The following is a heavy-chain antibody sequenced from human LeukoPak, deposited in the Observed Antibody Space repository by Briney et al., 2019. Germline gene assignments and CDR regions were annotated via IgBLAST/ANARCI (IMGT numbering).Heavy chain of an antibody. CDR3: ARDLTGYGDYGRIDY. CDR2: ISAYNGNT. Sequence: GASVKVSCKASGYTFTSYGISWVRQAPGHGLEWMGWISAYNGNTNYAQKLQGRVTMTTDTSTSTAYMELRSLRSDDTAVYYCARDLTGYGDYGRIDYWGQGTLVTVSS. D-gene: IGHD4-17*01. J-gene: IGHJ4*02. V-gene: IGHV1-18*01. CDR1: GYTFTSYG.